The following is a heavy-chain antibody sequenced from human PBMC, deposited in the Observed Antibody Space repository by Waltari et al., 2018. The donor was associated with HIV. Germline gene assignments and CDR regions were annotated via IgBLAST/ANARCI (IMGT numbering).Heavy chain of an antibody. D-gene: IGHD1-26*01. CDR3: ARGGGSYLHFFDY. J-gene: IGHJ4*02. V-gene: IGHV3-53*01. CDR2: LYSGYTT. CDR1: GFTVSSNY. Sequence: EVQLVESGGGLIQPGGSLRFSCAASGFTVSSNYMTWVRQAPGKGLEWVSVLYSGYTTYYADSVKGRFAISRDNSKNTLYLQMNSLRAEDTAVYYCARGGGSYLHFFDYWGQGTLVTVSS.